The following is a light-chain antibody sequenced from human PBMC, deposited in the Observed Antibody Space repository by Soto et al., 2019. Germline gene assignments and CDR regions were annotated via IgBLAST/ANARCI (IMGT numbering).Light chain of an antibody. CDR3: QQADSFPLT. V-gene: IGKV1-12*01. Sequence: DIQMTQSPSSVSASVGDRVTITCRASQDISSWLAWYQQKPGKAPKLLIYSASTLQSAVPSRFSGSGSGTYFTLTITSLQPEDFATYYCQQADSFPLTFGGGTKVEIK. CDR2: SAS. CDR1: QDISSW. J-gene: IGKJ4*01.